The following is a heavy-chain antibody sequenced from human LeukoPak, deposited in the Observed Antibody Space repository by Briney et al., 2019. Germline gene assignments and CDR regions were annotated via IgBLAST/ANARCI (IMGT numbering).Heavy chain of an antibody. CDR3: AREVRRFLEWRYYTGFLGGSDAFDI. V-gene: IGHV1-2*02. J-gene: IGHJ3*02. Sequence: ASVKVSCKASGYTFTGYYMHWVRQAPGQGLEWVGWINPNSGGTNYAQKFQGRVTMTRDTSISTAYMELSRLRSDDTAVYYCAREVRRFLEWRYYTGFLGGSDAFDIWGQGTMVTVSS. D-gene: IGHD3-3*01. CDR1: GYTFTGYY. CDR2: INPNSGGT.